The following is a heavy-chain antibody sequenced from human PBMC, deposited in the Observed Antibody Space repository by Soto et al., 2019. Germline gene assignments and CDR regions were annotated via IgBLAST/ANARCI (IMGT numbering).Heavy chain of an antibody. CDR3: ARVSGYGSGTSVNHYHDY. D-gene: IGHD3-10*01. CDR2: IKWDASEK. Sequence: EVQLEESGGGLVQPGGSLRLSCAASGFTFGSYWMSWVRQAPGKGLEWLATIKWDASEKKYVDSVKGRFTMSRDNAKNSLYLQMDSLRAEDTAVYYCARVSGYGSGTSVNHYHDYWGHGTLVTVSS. J-gene: IGHJ4*01. V-gene: IGHV3-7*01. CDR1: GFTFGSYW.